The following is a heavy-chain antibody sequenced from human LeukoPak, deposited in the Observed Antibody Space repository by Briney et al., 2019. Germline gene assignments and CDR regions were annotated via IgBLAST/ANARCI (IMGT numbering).Heavy chain of an antibody. CDR3: ASAEYQLLGYWWNWFDP. D-gene: IGHD2-2*01. CDR1: GGTFSSYA. Sequence: ASVKVSCKASGGTFSSYAISWVRQAPGQGLVWMGGIIPIFGTANYAQKFQGRVTITADESTSTAYMELSSLRSEDTAVYYCASAEYQLLGYWWNWFDPWGQGTLVIVSS. J-gene: IGHJ5*02. V-gene: IGHV1-69*13. CDR2: IIPIFGTA.